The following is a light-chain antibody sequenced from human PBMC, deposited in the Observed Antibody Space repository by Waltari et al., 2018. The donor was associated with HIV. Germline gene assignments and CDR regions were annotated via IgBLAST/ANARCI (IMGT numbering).Light chain of an antibody. Sequence: QSVLTQPPSASGTPGPRVTISCSGNSYNIGNNFVYWYQLVQGMAPKLLIYQTVRRPSGVPYRCAGSKSGTAASLAISGLRAEDEADYYCSAWDDKLTALVFGGETKLT. CDR1: SYNIGNNF. CDR2: QTV. J-gene: IGLJ2*01. CDR3: SAWDDKLTALV. V-gene: IGLV1-47*01.